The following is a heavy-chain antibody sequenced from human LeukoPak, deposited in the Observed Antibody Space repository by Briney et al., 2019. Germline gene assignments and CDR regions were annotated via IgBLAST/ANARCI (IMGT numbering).Heavy chain of an antibody. V-gene: IGHV4-34*01. CDR1: GGSFSGYY. D-gene: IGHD3-3*01. J-gene: IGHJ4*02. Sequence: PSETLSLTCAVYGGSFSGYYWSWIRQPPGKGLEWIGEINHSGSTNYNPSLKSRVTISVDTSKNQFSLKLSSVTAADTAVYYCARTPRGSGYYRPLDYWGQGTLVTVS. CDR2: INHSGST. CDR3: ARTPRGSGYYRPLDY.